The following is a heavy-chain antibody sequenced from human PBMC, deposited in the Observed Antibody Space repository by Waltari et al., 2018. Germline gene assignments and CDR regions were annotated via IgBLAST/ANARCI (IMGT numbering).Heavy chain of an antibody. CDR1: GYTFTSYA. D-gene: IGHD3-16*02. Sequence: QVQLVQSGAEVKKPGASVKVSCKASGYTFTSYAMHWVRRAPGQRLEWMGWIKAGNGNTKYSQRFQGRVTSTMDTSASTAYMEVSSLRSEDMAVDYCARAWDGGIYHFDYWGQGTLVTVSS. CDR3: ARAWDGGIYHFDY. J-gene: IGHJ4*02. V-gene: IGHV1-3*03. CDR2: IKAGNGNT.